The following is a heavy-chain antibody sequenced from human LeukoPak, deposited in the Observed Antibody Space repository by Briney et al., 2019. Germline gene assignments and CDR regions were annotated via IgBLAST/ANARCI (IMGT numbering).Heavy chain of an antibody. CDR3: ASWYSGYDQAYALGY. CDR2: IIPIFGTA. CDR1: GGTFSSYA. V-gene: IGHV1-69*05. J-gene: IGHJ4*02. D-gene: IGHD5-12*01. Sequence: SVKVSCKASGGTFSSYAISWVRQAPGQGLEWMGGIIPIFGTANYAQKFQGRVTITTDESTSTAYMELSGLRSEDTAVYYRASWYSGYDQAYALGYWGQGTLVTVSS.